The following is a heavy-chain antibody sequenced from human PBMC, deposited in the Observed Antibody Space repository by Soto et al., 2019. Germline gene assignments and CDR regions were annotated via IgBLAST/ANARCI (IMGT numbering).Heavy chain of an antibody. V-gene: IGHV3-9*01. Sequence: EVQLEESGGALVQPGRSLRLSCAASGFTFDDYAMHWVRQVLGKGLEWVSSISWNSGNIGYADSVKGRFTTSSDNANNSLYLQMNSLRPEDTALYYCVRSKGGYSYGTPFDYWGQGTLVTVSS. CDR1: GFTFDDYA. D-gene: IGHD5-18*01. J-gene: IGHJ4*02. CDR3: VRSKGGYSYGTPFDY. CDR2: ISWNSGNI.